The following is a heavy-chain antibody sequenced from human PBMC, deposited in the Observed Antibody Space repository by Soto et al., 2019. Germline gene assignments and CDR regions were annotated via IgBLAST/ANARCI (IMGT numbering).Heavy chain of an antibody. V-gene: IGHV3-73*01. Sequence: GGSLRLSCAASGFTFSGSAMHRVRQASGKGLEWVGRIRSKANSYATAYAASVKGRFTISRDDSKNTAYLQMNSLKTEDTAVYYCTRHSIIRFLERGGMDVWGQGTTVTVSS. CDR1: GFTFSGSA. D-gene: IGHD3-3*01. CDR3: TRHSIIRFLERGGMDV. J-gene: IGHJ6*02. CDR2: IRSKANSYAT.